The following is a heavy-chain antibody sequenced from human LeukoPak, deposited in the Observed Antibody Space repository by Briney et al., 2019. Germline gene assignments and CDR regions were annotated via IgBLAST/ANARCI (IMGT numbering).Heavy chain of an antibody. CDR1: GFTFSNYA. CDR2: VSGRDTST. V-gene: IGHV3-23*01. Sequence: GGSLRLYCAASGFTFSNYAMSWVRQAPGKGLEWVSAVSGRDTSTYYADSVKGRFTISRDNSKNTLYLQMNSLRAEDTAIYYCAKWGDYDVLTGYYDSDYWGQGTLVTVSS. CDR3: AKWGDYDVLTGYYDSDY. J-gene: IGHJ4*02. D-gene: IGHD3-9*01.